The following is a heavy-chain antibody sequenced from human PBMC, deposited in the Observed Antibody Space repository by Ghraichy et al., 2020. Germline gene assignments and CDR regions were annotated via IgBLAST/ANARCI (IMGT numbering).Heavy chain of an antibody. CDR3: ARVRSTAMGLDY. Sequence: GGSLRLSCAASGFSFSNYNMNWVRQAPGKGLEWVSYISGSGSTLYYADSVKGRFTISRDNAKNSLYLQVNSLKDEDTAVYFCARVRSTAMGLDYWGQGTLVTVPS. D-gene: IGHD5-18*01. CDR1: GFSFSNYN. CDR2: ISGSGSTL. J-gene: IGHJ4*02. V-gene: IGHV3-48*02.